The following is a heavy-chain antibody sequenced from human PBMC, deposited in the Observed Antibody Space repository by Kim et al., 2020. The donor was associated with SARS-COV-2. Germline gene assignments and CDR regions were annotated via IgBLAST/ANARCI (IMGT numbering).Heavy chain of an antibody. J-gene: IGHJ5*02. CDR1: GGSFSGYY. Sequence: SETLSLTCAVYGGSFSGYYWSWIRQPPGKGLEWIGEINHSGSTNYNPSLKSRVTISVDTSKNQFSLKLSSVTAADTAVYYCTRPYLGYCSSTSCPKRGWFDPWGQGTLVTVSS. V-gene: IGHV4-34*01. CDR3: TRPYLGYCSSTSCPKRGWFDP. CDR2: INHSGST. D-gene: IGHD2-2*01.